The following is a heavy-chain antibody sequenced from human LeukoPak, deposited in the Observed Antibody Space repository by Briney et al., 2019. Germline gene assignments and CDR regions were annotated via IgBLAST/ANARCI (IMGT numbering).Heavy chain of an antibody. CDR2: TSSGGDTL. D-gene: IGHD2-8*02. J-gene: IGHJ4*02. CDR3: ATYRQVLLPFES. V-gene: IGHV3-48*03. Sequence: GGSLRLSCAASGFTFRSYEMNWVRQAPGKGLEWVSYTSSGGDTLYYADSVKGRFTISRDNAKNSLYLQMNSLRAEDTAIYYCATYRQVLLPFESWGQGTLVTVSS. CDR1: GFTFRSYE.